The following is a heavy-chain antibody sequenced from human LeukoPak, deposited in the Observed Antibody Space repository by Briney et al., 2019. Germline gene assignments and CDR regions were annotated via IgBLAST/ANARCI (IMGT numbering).Heavy chain of an antibody. Sequence: SETLSLTCTVSGGSISSSSYYWGWIRQPPGKGLEWIGSIYYSGSTYYNPSLRSRVTISVDTSKNQFSLKLSSVTAADTAVYYCARTLGGLYYFDYWGQGTLVTVSS. J-gene: IGHJ4*02. CDR3: ARTLGGLYYFDY. CDR2: IYYSGST. D-gene: IGHD3-16*01. V-gene: IGHV4-39*07. CDR1: GGSISSSSYY.